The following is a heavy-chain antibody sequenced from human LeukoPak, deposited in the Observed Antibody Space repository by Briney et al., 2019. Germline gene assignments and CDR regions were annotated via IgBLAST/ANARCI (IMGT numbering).Heavy chain of an antibody. Sequence: SETLSLTCTVSGYSISSGYYWGWIRQPPGKGLEWIGSIYYSGSTYYNPSLKSRVTISVDTSKKQFSLKLNSVTAADTAVFYCARPNSNWYMDIWGQGTMVTVSS. CDR3: ARPNSNWYMDI. J-gene: IGHJ3*02. CDR1: GYSISSGYY. D-gene: IGHD6-13*01. V-gene: IGHV4-38-2*02. CDR2: IYYSGST.